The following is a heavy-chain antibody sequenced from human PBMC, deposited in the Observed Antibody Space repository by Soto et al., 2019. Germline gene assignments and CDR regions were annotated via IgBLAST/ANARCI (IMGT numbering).Heavy chain of an antibody. CDR1: GDTFSNYA. J-gene: IGHJ4*02. D-gene: IGHD3-22*01. V-gene: IGHV1-69*06. CDR3: ARERSRYDRSGYYRPDY. CDR2: IIPSLGTP. Sequence: QVQLVQSGAEVKKPGSSVKVSCKASGDTFSNYAISWVRQAPGQGLEWMGGIIPSLGTPTYAQKFQGRVTITADKSTSTDYVELSSLRSEDTAVYYCARERSRYDRSGYYRPDYWGQGTLVTVSS.